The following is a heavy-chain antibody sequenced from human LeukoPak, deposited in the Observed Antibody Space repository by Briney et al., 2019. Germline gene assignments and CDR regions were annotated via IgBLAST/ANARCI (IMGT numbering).Heavy chain of an antibody. Sequence: SETLSLTCTVSGGSISSGGYYWSWIRQHPGKGLEWIGYIYYSGSTNHNPSLKSRVTISVDTSKNQFSLKPSSVTAADTAVYYCASNPYSSEADYFDYWGQGTLVTVSS. CDR1: GGSISSGGYY. D-gene: IGHD6-25*01. CDR2: IYYSGST. J-gene: IGHJ4*02. CDR3: ASNPYSSEADYFDY. V-gene: IGHV4-61*08.